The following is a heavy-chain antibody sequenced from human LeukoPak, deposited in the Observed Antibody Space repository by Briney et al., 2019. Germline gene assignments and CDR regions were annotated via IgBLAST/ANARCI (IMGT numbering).Heavy chain of an antibody. D-gene: IGHD2-2*02. CDR1: GFTFSNAW. J-gene: IGHJ6*02. CDR3: TTDSYCSTTTCYTSSNYYYGLDA. V-gene: IGHV3-15*01. Sequence: GGSLRLSCAASGFTFSNAWMTWVRQAPGKGLEWVGRIYRNADGGTTDYAAPVKGRFTISRDDSKNTLYLLKTEDTAVYYCTTDSYCSTTTCYTSSNYYYGLDAWGQGTSVTVSS. CDR2: IYRNADGGTT.